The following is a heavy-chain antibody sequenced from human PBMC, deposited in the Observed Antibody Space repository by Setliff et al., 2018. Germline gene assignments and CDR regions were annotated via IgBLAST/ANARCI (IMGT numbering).Heavy chain of an antibody. V-gene: IGHV4-4*07. Sequence: ASETLSLTCSVSSGSMRNYYWIWIRQSAGEGLEWIGRIYTSGSTNYNPSLKRRVTISLEMSKNQFSLTLSSVTAADTAVYYCARARPATIAGVVPGVADFGIDVWGQGTTVTSP. CDR1: SGSMRNYY. CDR3: ARARPATIAGVVPGVADFGIDV. J-gene: IGHJ6*02. CDR2: IYTSGST. D-gene: IGHD2-2*01.